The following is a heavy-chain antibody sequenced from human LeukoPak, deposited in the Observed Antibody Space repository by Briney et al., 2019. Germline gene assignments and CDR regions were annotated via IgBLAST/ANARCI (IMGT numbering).Heavy chain of an antibody. D-gene: IGHD5-18*01. V-gene: IGHV1-2*02. CDR1: GYTFTGDY. J-gene: IGHJ4*02. Sequence: ASVKVTCKASGYTFTGDYMHWVRQAPGQGLEWMGWINPNSGGTNYAQKFQGRVTMTRDTSISTAYMELSRLRSNDTAVYYCARDGIQVWLLGAYSGQGTLVTVSS. CDR3: ARDGIQVWLLGAY. CDR2: INPNSGGT.